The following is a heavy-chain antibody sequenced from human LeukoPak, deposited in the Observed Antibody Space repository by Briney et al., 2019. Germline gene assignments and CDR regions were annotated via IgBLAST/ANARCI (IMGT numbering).Heavy chain of an antibody. CDR1: GGSISSYF. J-gene: IGHJ6*04. Sequence: SGTLSLTCTVAGGSISSYFWTWIRQPAGKGLEWIGRIYSSGSTNYNASLKSRVTMSVDTSKNQFSLKLSSVTAADTAVYYCVRGVSALTVWGKGTTVTVSS. CDR2: IYSSGST. CDR3: VRGVSALTV. V-gene: IGHV4-4*07.